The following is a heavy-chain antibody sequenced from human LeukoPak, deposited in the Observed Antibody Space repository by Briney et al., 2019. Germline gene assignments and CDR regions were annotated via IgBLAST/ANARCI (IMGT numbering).Heavy chain of an antibody. CDR1: GYTFTDYY. CDR3: ATEEIRQWLVRNDY. V-gene: IGHV1-69-2*01. D-gene: IGHD6-19*01. J-gene: IGHJ4*02. Sequence: ASVKISCKVSGYTFTDYYMHWVQQAPGKGLEWMGLVDPGDGETIYAEKFQGRVTITADTSTDTAYMELSSLRSEDTAVYYCATEEIRQWLVRNDYWGQGTLVTVSS. CDR2: VDPGDGET.